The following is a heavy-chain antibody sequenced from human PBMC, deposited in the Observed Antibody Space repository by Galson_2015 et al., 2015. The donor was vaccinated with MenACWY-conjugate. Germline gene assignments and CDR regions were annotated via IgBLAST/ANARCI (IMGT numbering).Heavy chain of an antibody. CDR2: IIPIFGTA. J-gene: IGHJ4*02. CDR3: ARDPRGYDSSGYYFPH. CDR1: GGTFSSYA. D-gene: IGHD3-22*01. V-gene: IGHV1-69*13. Sequence: SVKVSCKASGGTFSSYAISWVRQAPGQGLEWMGWIIPIFGTANYAQKFQGRVTITADESTSTAYMELSSLRSEDTAVYYCARDPRGYDSSGYYFPHWGQGTLVTVSS.